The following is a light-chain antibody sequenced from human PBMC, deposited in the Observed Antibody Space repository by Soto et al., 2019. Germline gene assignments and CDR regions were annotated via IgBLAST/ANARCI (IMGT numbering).Light chain of an antibody. J-gene: IGKJ5*01. CDR3: QQYGSSPPIT. V-gene: IGKV3-20*01. Sequence: EIVLTQSPGTLSLSPGDRATLSCRASQSVSSSYLAWYQEKPGQAPRLLIYGASRRASGIPDRFSGSGSGTDFTLTISRLEPEDLAVYYCQQYGSSPPITFGTGTRLEIK. CDR2: GAS. CDR1: QSVSSSY.